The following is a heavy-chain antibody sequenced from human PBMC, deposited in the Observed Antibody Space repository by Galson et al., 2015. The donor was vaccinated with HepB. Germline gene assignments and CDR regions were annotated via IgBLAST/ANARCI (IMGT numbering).Heavy chain of an antibody. CDR1: GFTFSSYG. V-gene: IGHV3-33*01. CDR2: IWYDGSNK. CDR3: ARDPIPTTALDY. J-gene: IGHJ4*02. D-gene: IGHD1-26*01. Sequence: SLRLSCAASGFTFSSYGMHWVRQAPGKGLEWVAVIWYDGSNKYYADSVKGRFTISRDNSKNTLYLQMNSLRAEDTAVYYCARDPIPTTALDYWGQGTLVTVSS.